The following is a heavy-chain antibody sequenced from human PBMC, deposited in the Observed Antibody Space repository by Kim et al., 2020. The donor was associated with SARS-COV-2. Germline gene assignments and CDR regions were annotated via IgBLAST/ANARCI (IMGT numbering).Heavy chain of an antibody. CDR3: AKSQSYYDILTGYSKTFDY. V-gene: IGHV3-23*01. J-gene: IGHJ4*02. Sequence: GRFTISRDNSKNTLYLQMNSLRAEDTAVYYCAKSQSYYDILTGYSKTFDYWGQGNLVTVSS. D-gene: IGHD3-9*01.